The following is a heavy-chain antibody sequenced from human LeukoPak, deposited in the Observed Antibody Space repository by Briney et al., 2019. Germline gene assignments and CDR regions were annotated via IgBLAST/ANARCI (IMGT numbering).Heavy chain of an antibody. CDR3: ARALIGYHFDY. CDR1: GFTFSNAW. V-gene: IGHV3-21*01. Sequence: GGSLRLSCAASGFTFSNAWMSWVRQAPGKGLEWVSSISSSSSYIYYADSVKGRFTISRDNAKNSLYLQMDSLRAEDTAVYYCARALIGYHFDYWGQGTLVTVSS. D-gene: IGHD5-18*01. J-gene: IGHJ4*02. CDR2: ISSSSSYI.